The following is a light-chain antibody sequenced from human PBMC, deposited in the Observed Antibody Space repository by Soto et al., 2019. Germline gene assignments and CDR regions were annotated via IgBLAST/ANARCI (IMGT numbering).Light chain of an antibody. CDR3: QSYDNSLGFV. CDR2: GNI. CDR1: SSNIGADHD. J-gene: IGLJ1*01. V-gene: IGLV1-40*01. Sequence: QLVLTQPPSVSGAPGQRVTFSCIGSSSNIGADHDVHWYQQLPGTAPKLLIYGNINRPSGVPDRFSGSKSGASAALAITGLQAEEEALYFCQSYDNSLGFVFGTGTKLTVL.